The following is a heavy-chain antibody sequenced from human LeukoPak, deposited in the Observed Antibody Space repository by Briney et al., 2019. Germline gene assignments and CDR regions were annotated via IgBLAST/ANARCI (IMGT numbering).Heavy chain of an antibody. CDR3: ASTCYYDSSGYYYFDY. D-gene: IGHD3-22*01. V-gene: IGHV4-39*01. CDR1: GGSISSSSYY. CDR2: IYYSGST. J-gene: IGHJ4*02. Sequence: SETLSLTCTVSGGSISSSSYYWGWIRQPPGKGLEWIGSIYYSGSTYYNPSLKSRVTISVDTSKNQFSLKLSSVTAADTAVYYCASTCYYDSSGYYYFDYWGQGTLVTVSS.